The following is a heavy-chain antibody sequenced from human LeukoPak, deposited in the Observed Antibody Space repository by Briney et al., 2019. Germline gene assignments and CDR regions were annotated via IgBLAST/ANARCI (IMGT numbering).Heavy chain of an antibody. Sequence: SETLSLTCTVSGVSINSYYWSWIRQPPGKGLEWIGFIYYSGSTNYNPSLKSRVTISVDTSKNQFSLKLSSVTAADTAVYFCARTRFYYDSSGYLYFDYWGQGTLVTVSS. D-gene: IGHD3-22*01. CDR1: GVSINSYY. CDR2: IYYSGST. CDR3: ARTRFYYDSSGYLYFDY. J-gene: IGHJ4*02. V-gene: IGHV4-59*01.